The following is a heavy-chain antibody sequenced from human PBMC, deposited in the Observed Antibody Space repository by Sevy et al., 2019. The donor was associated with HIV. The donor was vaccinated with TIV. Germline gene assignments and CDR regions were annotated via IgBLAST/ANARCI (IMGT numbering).Heavy chain of an antibody. J-gene: IGHJ3*02. D-gene: IGHD6-13*01. CDR2: ISGSGGST. CDR1: GFTFSSYA. CDR3: ASSSWYGDAFDI. Sequence: GGSLRLSCAASGFTFSSYAMSWVRQAPGKGLEWVSAISGSGGSTYYAHSVKGRFTISRDNSKNTMYLQMNSLRAEDTAVYYCASSSWYGDAFDIWGQGTMVTVSS. V-gene: IGHV3-23*01.